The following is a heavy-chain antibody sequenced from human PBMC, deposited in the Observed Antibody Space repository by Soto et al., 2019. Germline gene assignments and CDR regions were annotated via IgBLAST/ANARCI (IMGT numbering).Heavy chain of an antibody. J-gene: IGHJ4*02. CDR2: INHSGST. D-gene: IGHD6-19*01. CDR1: GGSISSSSYY. V-gene: IGHV4-39*07. Sequence: SETLSLTCTVSGGSISSSSYYWGWIRQPPGKGLEWIGEINHSGSTNYNPSLKSRVTISVDTSKNQFSLKLSSVTAADTAVYYCARDPIRSGVSRTHPIGNDYWGQGTLVTVSS. CDR3: ARDPIRSGVSRTHPIGNDY.